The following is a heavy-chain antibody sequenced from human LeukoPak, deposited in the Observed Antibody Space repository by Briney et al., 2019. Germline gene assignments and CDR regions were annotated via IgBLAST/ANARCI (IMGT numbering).Heavy chain of an antibody. V-gene: IGHV4-4*07. CDR2: IYTSGST. J-gene: IGHJ6*03. Sequence: SETLSLTCTVSGGSISSYYWSWIRQPAGEGLEWIGRIYTSGSTNYNPSLKSRVTMSVDTSKNQFSLKLSSVTAADTAVYYCARVRNGRVSYYYYYYMDVWGKGTTVTVSS. CDR3: ARVRNGRVSYYYYYYMDV. CDR1: GGSISSYY. D-gene: IGHD6-6*01.